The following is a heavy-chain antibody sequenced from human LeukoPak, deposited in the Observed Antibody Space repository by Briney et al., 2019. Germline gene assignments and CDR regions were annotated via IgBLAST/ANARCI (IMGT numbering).Heavy chain of an antibody. V-gene: IGHV4-39*02. D-gene: IGHD3-22*01. CDR3: AKRDDSGGNLVDL. CDR2: KYYSGST. J-gene: IGHJ4*02. Sequence: SQTLSLTCTVSGGSIRSGSHYWAWIRQPPGKGLEWIGSKYYSGSTYYNPSLENRVTISIDTSKNHFSLKLSSLSAADTSVYYCAKRDDSGGNLVDLWGQGTLVTV. CDR1: GGSIRSGSHY.